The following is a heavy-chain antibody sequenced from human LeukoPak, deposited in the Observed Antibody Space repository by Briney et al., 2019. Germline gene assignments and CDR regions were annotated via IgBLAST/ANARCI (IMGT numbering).Heavy chain of an antibody. J-gene: IGHJ6*04. V-gene: IGHV3-33*01. D-gene: IGHD2-15*01. CDR3: ARGTMSVVVAATDYYYGMDV. CDR2: IWYDGSNK. CDR1: GFTFSSYG. Sequence: PGRSLRLSCAASGFTFSSYGMHWVRQAPGKGLEWVAVIWYDGSNKYYADSVKGRFTISRDNSKNTLYLQMNSLRAEDTAVYYCARGTMSVVVAATDYYYGMDVWGEGTTVTVSS.